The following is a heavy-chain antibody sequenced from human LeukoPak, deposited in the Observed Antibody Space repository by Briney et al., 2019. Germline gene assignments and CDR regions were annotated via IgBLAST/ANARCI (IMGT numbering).Heavy chain of an antibody. CDR1: GGSISGYY. D-gene: IGHD3-10*01. V-gene: IGHV4-59*08. CDR3: ASENYGSGSLNY. CDR2: IYYSGTT. J-gene: IGHJ4*02. Sequence: SQTLSLTCTFSGGSISGYYWTWIRQPPGKGLEWIGYIYYSGTTNYNPALESRVTISIDTSRNQFSLRLSSVTAADTAVYHCASENYGSGSLNYWGQGTLVTVSS.